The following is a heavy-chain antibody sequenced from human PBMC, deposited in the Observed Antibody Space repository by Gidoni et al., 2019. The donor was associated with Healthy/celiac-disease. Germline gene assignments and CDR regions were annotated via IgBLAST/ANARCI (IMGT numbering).Heavy chain of an antibody. CDR1: GGSSRSRRYY. J-gene: IGHJ4*02. Sequence: QLQLQESGPGLVKPSETLSLTCTVSGGSSRSRRYYGGWIRQPPGKVLEWIGLIYSSGSTSSNPSLQSRVTISVDTSKNPFSLKLSSVTAADTAVYYCARDARRRHAYYYDSSGLLTDYWGQGTLVTVSS. V-gene: IGHV4-39*07. CDR2: IYSSGST. CDR3: ARDARRRHAYYYDSSGLLTDY. D-gene: IGHD3-22*01.